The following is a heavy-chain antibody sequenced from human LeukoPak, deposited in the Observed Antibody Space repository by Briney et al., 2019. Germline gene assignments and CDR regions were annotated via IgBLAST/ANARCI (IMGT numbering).Heavy chain of an antibody. J-gene: IGHJ6*03. V-gene: IGHV3-23*01. CDR2: ISAGDNSP. CDR1: GFTFSSYA. D-gene: IGHD6-6*01. CDR3: ARAGSSSPRSGGYYYYYMDV. Sequence: GSLRLSCAASGFTFSSYAMIWVRQAPGKGLEWVSGISAGDNSPYYADSVKGRFTISRDNAKNSLYLQMNSLRAEDTAVYYCARAGSSSPRSGGYYYYYMDVWGKGTTVTVSS.